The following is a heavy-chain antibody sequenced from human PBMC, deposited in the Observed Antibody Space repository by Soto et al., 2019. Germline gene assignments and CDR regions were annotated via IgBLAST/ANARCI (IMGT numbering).Heavy chain of an antibody. D-gene: IGHD5-18*01. Sequence: ASLKVSCKASGYTFTSYDINWVRQATGQGLEWMGWMNPNSGNTGYAQKFRGRVTMTRNTSISTAYMELSSLRSEDTAVYYCARGGRYSYRYSYYYGMDVWGQGTTVTVSS. V-gene: IGHV1-8*01. CDR3: ARGGRYSYRYSYYYGMDV. J-gene: IGHJ6*02. CDR2: MNPNSGNT. CDR1: GYTFTSYD.